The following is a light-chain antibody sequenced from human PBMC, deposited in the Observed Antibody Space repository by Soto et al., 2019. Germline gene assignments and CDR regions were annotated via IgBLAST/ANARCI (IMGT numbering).Light chain of an antibody. V-gene: IGLV2-14*01. J-gene: IGLJ1*01. CDR3: SSYRRSSAYV. CDR2: DVT. Sequence: QSVLTQPASVSGSPGQSITISCTGTSSDVGGYNSVSWYQQHPGKAPKVMIFDVTNRPSGVSNRYSGSKSGNTASLTISGLQAEDEADYYCSSYRRSSAYVFGTGTKLTVL. CDR1: SSDVGGYNS.